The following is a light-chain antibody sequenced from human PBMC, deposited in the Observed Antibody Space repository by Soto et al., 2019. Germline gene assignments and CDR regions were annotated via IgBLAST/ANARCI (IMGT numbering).Light chain of an antibody. CDR1: QSVGSD. Sequence: EIVMTQSPATRSVSPGERATLSCRASQSVGSDLAWYQQKPGQAPRLLIYGASNRATGIPDRFSGSGSGTDFTFTISSLQPEDIATYYCQHYDHLPITFGQGTRLEIK. CDR2: GAS. V-gene: IGKV3D-15*01. CDR3: QHYDHLPIT. J-gene: IGKJ5*01.